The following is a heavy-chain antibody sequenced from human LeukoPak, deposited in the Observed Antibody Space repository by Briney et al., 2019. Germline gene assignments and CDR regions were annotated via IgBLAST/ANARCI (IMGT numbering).Heavy chain of an antibody. CDR3: ARSYYYDSSGYSDAFDI. Sequence: ASVKVSCKASGYTFTGYYMHWVRQAPGQGLEWMGWINPNSGGTNYAQKFQGWVTMTRDTSISTAYMELSRLRSDDTAVYYCARSYYYDSSGYSDAFDIWGQGTMVTVSS. CDR2: INPNSGGT. D-gene: IGHD3-22*01. CDR1: GYTFTGYY. V-gene: IGHV1-2*04. J-gene: IGHJ3*02.